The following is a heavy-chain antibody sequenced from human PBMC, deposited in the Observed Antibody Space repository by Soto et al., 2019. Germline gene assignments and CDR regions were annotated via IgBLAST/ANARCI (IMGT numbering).Heavy chain of an antibody. Sequence: VKVSCKASGGTFSSYAISWVRQAPGQGLEWMGGIIPIFGTANYAQKFQGRVTITADKSTSTAYMELSSLRSEDTAVYYCARAVAGWPYYFDYWGQGTLVTVSS. D-gene: IGHD6-19*01. CDR1: GGTFSSYA. CDR3: ARAVAGWPYYFDY. V-gene: IGHV1-69*06. CDR2: IIPIFGTA. J-gene: IGHJ4*02.